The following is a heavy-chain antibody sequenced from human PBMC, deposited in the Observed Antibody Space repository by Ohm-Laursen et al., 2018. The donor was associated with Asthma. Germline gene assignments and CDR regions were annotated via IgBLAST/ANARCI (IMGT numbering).Heavy chain of an antibody. CDR2: IYYSGST. Sequence: GTLSLTCTVSGGSVSSGSYYWSWIRQPPGKGLEWIGYIYYSGSTNYNPSLKSRVTISVDTSKNQFSLKLSSVTAADTAVYYCARLTVDTAMITVWGQGTLVTVSS. CDR3: ARLTVDTAMITV. CDR1: GGSVSSGSYY. D-gene: IGHD5-18*01. V-gene: IGHV4-61*01. J-gene: IGHJ4*02.